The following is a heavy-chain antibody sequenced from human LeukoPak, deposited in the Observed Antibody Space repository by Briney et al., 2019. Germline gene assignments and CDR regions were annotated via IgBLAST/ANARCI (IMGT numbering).Heavy chain of an antibody. J-gene: IGHJ4*02. V-gene: IGHV4-59*08. CDR3: ARRNPYYDSSGYPFDY. CDR2: IYYSGST. Sequence: PSETLSFTCTVSGGSISSYYWSWIRQPPGKGLEWIGYIYYSGSTNYNPSLKSRITISVDTSKNQFSLKLSSVTAADTAVYYCARRNPYYDSSGYPFDYWGQGTLVTVSS. D-gene: IGHD3-22*01. CDR1: GGSISSYY.